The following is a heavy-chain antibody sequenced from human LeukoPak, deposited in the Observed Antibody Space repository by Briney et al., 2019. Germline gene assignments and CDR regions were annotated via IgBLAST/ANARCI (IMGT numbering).Heavy chain of an antibody. CDR3: AREPYYYGSGSYYNGYDY. V-gene: IGHV4-39*02. Sequence: SETLSLTCTVSGGSISSSSYYWGWIRQPPGKGLEWIGSIYYSGSTYYNPSLKSRVTISVDTSKNQFSLKLSSVTAADTAVYYCAREPYYYGSGSYYNGYDYWGQGTLVTVSS. CDR1: GGSISSSSYY. CDR2: IYYSGST. J-gene: IGHJ4*02. D-gene: IGHD3-10*01.